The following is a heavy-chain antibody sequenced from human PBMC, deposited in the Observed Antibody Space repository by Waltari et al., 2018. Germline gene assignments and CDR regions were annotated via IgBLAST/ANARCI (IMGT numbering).Heavy chain of an antibody. CDR1: GSSISSCSYC. Sequence: QLQLQESGPGLVQPSETLSLPCTVSGSSISSCSYCWGRIRQAPGKGLEWIGTFYYGGSTYYNPSLGSRVTISVDTSKNEFSLRLTSVTAADAAVYYCARDHFSDLWFGFNWFDPWGQGTLVSVSS. CDR2: FYYGGST. CDR3: ARDHFSDLWFGFNWFDP. D-gene: IGHD3-3*01. J-gene: IGHJ5*02. V-gene: IGHV4-39*07.